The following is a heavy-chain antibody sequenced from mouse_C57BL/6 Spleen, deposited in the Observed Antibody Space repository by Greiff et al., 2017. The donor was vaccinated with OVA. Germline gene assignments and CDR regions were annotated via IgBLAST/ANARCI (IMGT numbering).Heavy chain of an antibody. CDR1: GFTFSDYY. CDR2: INYDGSST. D-gene: IGHD3-2*02. J-gene: IGHJ2*01. Sequence: DVMLVESEGGLVQPGSSMKLSCKASGFTFSDYYMAWVRQVPEKGLEWVANINYDGSSTYYLDSLKSRFIISRDNAKNILYLQMSSLKSEDTATYYCARDRGSSGYDYWGQGTTLTVSS. V-gene: IGHV5-16*01. CDR3: ARDRGSSGYDY.